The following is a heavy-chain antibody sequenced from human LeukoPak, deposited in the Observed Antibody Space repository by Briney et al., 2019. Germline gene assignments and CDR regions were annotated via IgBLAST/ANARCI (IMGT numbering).Heavy chain of an antibody. D-gene: IGHD3-10*01. V-gene: IGHV3-30*18. J-gene: IGHJ4*02. CDR1: GFTFSSYG. CDR2: ISYDGSNK. Sequence: PGRSLRLSCAASGFTFSSYGMHWVRQAPGKGRGWGAVISYDGSNKYYADSVKGRFTISRDNSKNTLYLQMNSLRAEDTAVYYCAKEPHLGDYGSGGNPDPFFDYWGQGTLVTVSS. CDR3: AKEPHLGDYGSGGNPDPFFDY.